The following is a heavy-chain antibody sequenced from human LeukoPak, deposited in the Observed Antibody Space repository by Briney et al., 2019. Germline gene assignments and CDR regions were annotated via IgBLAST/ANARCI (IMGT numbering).Heavy chain of an antibody. CDR2: INHRGST. CDR3: ARGPNYDFWSGYYAG. V-gene: IGHV4-34*01. CDR1: GGSCSGYY. Sequence: SETLSLPCAVYGGSCSGYYWSWIRQPPGKGLEWIGEINHRGSTNYNPSLKGRVTISVDTSKDQFSLKLISVTAADTAVYYCARGPNYDFWSGYYAGGGQGTLVTVSS. J-gene: IGHJ4*02. D-gene: IGHD3-3*01.